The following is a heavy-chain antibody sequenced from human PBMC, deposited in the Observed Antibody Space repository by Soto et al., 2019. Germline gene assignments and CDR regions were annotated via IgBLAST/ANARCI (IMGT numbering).Heavy chain of an antibody. CDR2: IIPIFGTA. CDR1: GGTFSSYA. D-gene: IGHD6-13*01. V-gene: IGHV1-69*01. J-gene: IGHJ6*02. Sequence: QVQLVQSGAEVKKPGSSVKVSCKASGGTFSSYAISWVRQAPGQGLEWMGGIIPIFGTANYAQKFQGRVTITADESTSTAYMELSSLRSEDTAVYYCARVRQQLVLVQGKNYYGMDVWGQGTTVTVSS. CDR3: ARVRQQLVLVQGKNYYGMDV.